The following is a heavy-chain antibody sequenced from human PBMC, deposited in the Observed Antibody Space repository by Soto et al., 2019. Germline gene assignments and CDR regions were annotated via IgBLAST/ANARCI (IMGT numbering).Heavy chain of an antibody. V-gene: IGHV2-5*02. D-gene: IGHD4-17*01. J-gene: IGHJ4*02. CDR2: IYWDDDK. CDR1: GFSLNTSAVG. CDR3: AHRNPGYGDFDA. Sequence: QITLKESGPTLVKPTQTLTLTCTFSGFSLNTSAVGVAWIRQPPGKALEWLALIYWDDDKRYSPSLKSRLTIXKXTSKNQVVLTMTNMDPVDTATYFCAHRNPGYGDFDAWGQGTLVTVSS.